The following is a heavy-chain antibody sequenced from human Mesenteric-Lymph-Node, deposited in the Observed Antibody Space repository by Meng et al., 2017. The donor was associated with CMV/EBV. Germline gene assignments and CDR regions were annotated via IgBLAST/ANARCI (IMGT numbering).Heavy chain of an antibody. CDR1: GYSFTDYW. Sequence: GESLKISCKGSGYSFTDYWIGWVRQMPGKGLEWMGIIYPGDSDTKYSPSFQGQVTISADKSITTAYLQWSSLKASDTAMYYCAREKGVDCSSTSCAFDYWGQGTLVTVSS. CDR2: IYPGDSDT. J-gene: IGHJ4*02. D-gene: IGHD2-2*01. CDR3: AREKGVDCSSTSCAFDY. V-gene: IGHV5-51*01.